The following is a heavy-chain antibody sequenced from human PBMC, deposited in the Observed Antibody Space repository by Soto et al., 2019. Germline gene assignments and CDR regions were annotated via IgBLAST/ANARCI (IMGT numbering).Heavy chain of an antibody. CDR1: GFNFSNYT. D-gene: IGHD7-27*01. J-gene: IGHJ5*02. Sequence: GGSLRLSCAGSGFNFSNYTMDWVRQAPGKGLQWVASLSSSSSYIYYADSVRGRFTTFRDNAKNSLYLRMNSLRADDTAVYYCARVPVEQGTSIYCFGWFDLWGQGTLVTVSS. CDR2: LSSSSSYI. V-gene: IGHV3-21*01. CDR3: ARVPVEQGTSIYCFGWFDL.